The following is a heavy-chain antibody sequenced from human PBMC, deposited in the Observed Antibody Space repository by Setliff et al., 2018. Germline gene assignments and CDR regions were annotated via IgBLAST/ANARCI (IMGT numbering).Heavy chain of an antibody. CDR3: ARDKDKDFDF. CDR1: GFTYKNDW. V-gene: IGHV3-7*03. Sequence: PGGSLRLSCGASGFTYKNDWVSWVRQAPGKGLEWLASINPHGSEKYYADSVKGRFTISRDNAKNTLYLQISRLGVEDTAVYYCARDKDKDFDFWGQGTLVT. CDR2: INPHGSEK. J-gene: IGHJ4*02.